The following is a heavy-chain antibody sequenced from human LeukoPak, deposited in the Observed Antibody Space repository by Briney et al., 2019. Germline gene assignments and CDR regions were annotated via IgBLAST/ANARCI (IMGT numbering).Heavy chain of an antibody. CDR1: GYSISSDHY. J-gene: IGHJ4*02. CDR2: IYHSGTT. V-gene: IGHV4-38-2*01. D-gene: IGHD6-13*01. Sequence: SETLSLTCPVSGYSISSDHYWGWIRQPPGKGLEWIGSIYHSGTTYYNPSLKSRVTISLDTSKNQFSLKLSSVTAADTAVYYCEIYSGSRDFDYWGQGTLVTVSS. CDR3: EIYSGSRDFDY.